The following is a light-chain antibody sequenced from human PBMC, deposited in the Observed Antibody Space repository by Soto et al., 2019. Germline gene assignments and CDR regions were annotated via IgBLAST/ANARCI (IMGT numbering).Light chain of an antibody. J-gene: IGKJ4*01. CDR2: GAS. CDR1: QTVSKN. Sequence: EIVMTQSPATLSMSPGERVSISCRASQTVSKNLAWYQQKPGQAPRLLIYGASTRAIGVAARFSGSGSGTEFTLTITSLQSEDFAVYYCQQYHTWPPFTFGGGTVVEIK. CDR3: QQYHTWPPFT. V-gene: IGKV3-15*01.